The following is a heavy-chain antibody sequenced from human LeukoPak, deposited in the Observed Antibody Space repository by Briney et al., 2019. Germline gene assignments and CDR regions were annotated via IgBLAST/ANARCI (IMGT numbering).Heavy chain of an antibody. CDR3: ASLRCSSTSCYTGYYGMDV. Sequence: SETLSLTCADYAGSFSGYYWSWIRQPPGKGLEWIGEINHSGSTNYNPSLKSRVTISVDTSKNQFSLKLSSVTAADTAVYYCASLRCSSTSCYTGYYGMDVWGQGTTVTVSS. V-gene: IGHV4-34*01. CDR1: AGSFSGYY. CDR2: INHSGST. D-gene: IGHD2-2*02. J-gene: IGHJ6*02.